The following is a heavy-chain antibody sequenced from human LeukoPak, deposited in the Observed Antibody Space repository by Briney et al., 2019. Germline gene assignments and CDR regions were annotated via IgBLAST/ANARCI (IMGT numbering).Heavy chain of an antibody. CDR2: ISYDGSNK. CDR3: AKEKAPLRYFDWLTIDY. V-gene: IGHV3-30*18. J-gene: IGHJ4*02. CDR1: GFTFSSYG. D-gene: IGHD3-9*01. Sequence: GGSLRLSCAASGFTFSSYGMHWVRQAPGKGLKWVAVISYDGSNKYYADSVKGRFTISRDNSKNTLYLQMNSLRAEDTAVYYCAKEKAPLRYFDWLTIDYWGQGTWSPSPQ.